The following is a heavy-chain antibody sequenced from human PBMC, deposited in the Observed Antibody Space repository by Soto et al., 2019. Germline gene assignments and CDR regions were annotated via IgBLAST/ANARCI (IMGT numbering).Heavy chain of an antibody. V-gene: IGHV3-23*01. J-gene: IGHJ4*02. CDR2: ISGSGGST. CDR3: AKCKPLHYDFWSGPSYYFDY. D-gene: IGHD3-3*01. Sequence: PGGSLRLSCAASGFTFSSYAMSWVRQAPGKGLEWVSAISGSGGSTYYADSVKGRFTISRDNSKNTLYLQVNSLRAEDTAVYYFAKCKPLHYDFWSGPSYYFDYWGQGTLVTVSS. CDR1: GFTFSSYA.